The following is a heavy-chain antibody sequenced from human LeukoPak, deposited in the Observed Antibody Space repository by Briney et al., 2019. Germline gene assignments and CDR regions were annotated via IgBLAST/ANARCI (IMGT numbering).Heavy chain of an antibody. D-gene: IGHD4-17*01. CDR1: GYTFTSYY. CDR2: INPSGGST. J-gene: IGHJ4*02. CDR3: AREATTLPSPLGY. V-gene: IGHV1-46*01. Sequence: ASVKVSCKASGYTFTSYYMHWVRQAPGQGLEWMGIINPSGGSTNYAQKFQGRVTMTRDTSITTAYLELSGLRSDDTALFYCAREATTLPSPLGYWGQGTLVTVSS.